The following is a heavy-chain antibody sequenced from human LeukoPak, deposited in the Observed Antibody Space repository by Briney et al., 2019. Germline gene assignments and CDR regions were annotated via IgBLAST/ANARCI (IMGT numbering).Heavy chain of an antibody. CDR1: GFTFSSYA. CDR2: IGSGGSA. D-gene: IGHD6-19*01. Sequence: GGSLRLSCAASGFTFSSYAMTWVRQAPGKGLEWVSAIGSGGSAYYADSVKGRFTISGDNSKNTLYLHMNSLRAEDTAVYYCARGSRSGWYDYWGQGTLVTVSS. J-gene: IGHJ4*02. CDR3: ARGSRSGWYDY. V-gene: IGHV3-23*01.